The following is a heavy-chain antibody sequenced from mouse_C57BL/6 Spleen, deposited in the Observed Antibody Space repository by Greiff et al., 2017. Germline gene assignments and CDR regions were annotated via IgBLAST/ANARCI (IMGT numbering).Heavy chain of an antibody. V-gene: IGHV1-22*01. Sequence: EVQLQQSGPELVKPGASVKMSCKASGYTFTDYNMHWVKQSHGKSLEWIGYINPNNGGTSYNQKFKGKATLTVNKSSSTAYMELRILTSEDSAVXYCARDYYGSLWYFDVWGTGTTVTVSS. CDR2: INPNNGGT. CDR1: GYTFTDYN. J-gene: IGHJ1*03. D-gene: IGHD1-1*01. CDR3: ARDYYGSLWYFDV.